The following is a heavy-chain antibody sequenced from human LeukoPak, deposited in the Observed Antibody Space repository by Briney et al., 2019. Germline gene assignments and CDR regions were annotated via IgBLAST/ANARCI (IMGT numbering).Heavy chain of an antibody. Sequence: GGSLRLSCAASGFTLTSYAMTWVRQAAGEGLEWVSAISSIGSSTYYAGSVKGRFTISRDNSKNTLNLQMNSLRAEDTAVYYCAKSRGVSVTTVTSPFDCWGQGTLVTVSS. V-gene: IGHV3-23*01. CDR1: GFTLTSYA. CDR2: ISSIGSST. D-gene: IGHD4-17*01. CDR3: AKSRGVSVTTVTSPFDC. J-gene: IGHJ4*02.